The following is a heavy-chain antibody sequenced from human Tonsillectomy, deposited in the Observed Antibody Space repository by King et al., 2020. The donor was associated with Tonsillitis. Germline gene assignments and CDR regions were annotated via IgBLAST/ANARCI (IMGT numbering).Heavy chain of an antibody. D-gene: IGHD5-12*01. CDR1: GYNFASYW. V-gene: IGHV5-51*03. J-gene: IGHJ4*02. Sequence: VQLVQSGAEVKKPGESLKISCKGSGYNFASYWIDRVRQMPGKGLESMGIIYPGDSETRYSPAFQGQVTISVDKSISTAYLQWSSLKASDTAMYYCARLVSGGYAQFDYWGQGTLVTVSS. CDR2: IYPGDSET. CDR3: ARLVSGGYAQFDY.